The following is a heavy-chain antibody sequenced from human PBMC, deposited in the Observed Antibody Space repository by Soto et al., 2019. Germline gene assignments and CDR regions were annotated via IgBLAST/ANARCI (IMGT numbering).Heavy chain of an antibody. CDR3: AKDMVVVPAAAQIYYCYGMDV. Sequence: GGSLRLSCAASGFTFSSYGMHWVRQAPGKGLEWVAVISYDGSNKYYADSVKGRFTISRDNSKNTLYLQMNSLRAEDTAVYYCAKDMVVVPAAAQIYYCYGMDVWGQGTTVTVSS. CDR1: GFTFSSYG. CDR2: ISYDGSNK. D-gene: IGHD2-2*01. V-gene: IGHV3-30*18. J-gene: IGHJ6*02.